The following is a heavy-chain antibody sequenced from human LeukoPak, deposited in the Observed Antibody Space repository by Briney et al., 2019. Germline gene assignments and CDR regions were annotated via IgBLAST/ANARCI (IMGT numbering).Heavy chain of an antibody. CDR3: ARSRDDYNYWSPDY. V-gene: IGHV4-59*01. CDR2: IYYSADT. CDR1: GGSINSDY. J-gene: IGHJ4*02. D-gene: IGHD5-24*01. Sequence: PSETLSLTCTVSGGSINSDYWNWIRQPPGKGLEWLGYIYYSADTKYSPSLNSRVTISVDTSKNQFSLRLSSVTAADTAVYYCARSRDDYNYWSPDYWGQGILVTVSS.